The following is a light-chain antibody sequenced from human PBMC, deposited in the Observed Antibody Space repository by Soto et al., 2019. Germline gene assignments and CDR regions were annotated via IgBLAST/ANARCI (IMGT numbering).Light chain of an antibody. V-gene: IGKV1-5*01. J-gene: IGKJ1*01. CDR2: SAS. CDR3: QQYHSYWT. Sequence: DIQMTQSPSSLSASVGDRVTITCRASQTISRYLNWYQQRPGKAPNLLIYSASSLQSGVPQRFSGSGSGTEFTLTISSLQTDDFSTYYCQQYHSYWTFGQGTKVDIK. CDR1: QTISRY.